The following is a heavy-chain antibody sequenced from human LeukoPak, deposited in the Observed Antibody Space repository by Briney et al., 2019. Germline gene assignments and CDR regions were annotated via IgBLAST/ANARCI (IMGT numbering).Heavy chain of an antibody. V-gene: IGHV3-7*01. CDR2: IKEDGSEK. Sequence: QTGGSLRLSCAASGFTFSICWMSWVRKAPGKGLEWVANIKEDGSEKYYVDPWMGRCPISRDNAKNSVYSQMKGHIIEDTPVYYFGRGGCLAGNWGQGTLVTVSS. J-gene: IGHJ4*02. CDR1: GFTFSICW. D-gene: IGHD6-13*01. CDR3: GRGGCLAGN.